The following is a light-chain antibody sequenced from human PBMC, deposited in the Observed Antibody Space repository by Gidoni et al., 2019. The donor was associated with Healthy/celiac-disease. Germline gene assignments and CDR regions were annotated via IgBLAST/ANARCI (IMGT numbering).Light chain of an antibody. Sequence: QSALTQPPSASGSPGQSVTISCTGTSSDVGGYNYVSWYQQHPGKAPKLMFYEVSKRPSGVPDRFSGSKSGNTASLTVSGLQAGDEAEYYCSSYAGSNNVVFGGGTKLTVL. J-gene: IGLJ2*01. CDR2: EVS. V-gene: IGLV2-8*01. CDR1: SSDVGGYNY. CDR3: SSYAGSNNVV.